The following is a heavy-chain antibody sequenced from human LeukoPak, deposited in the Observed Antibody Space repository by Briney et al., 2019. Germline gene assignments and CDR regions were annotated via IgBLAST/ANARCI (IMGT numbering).Heavy chain of an antibody. V-gene: IGHV3-15*01. D-gene: IGHD3-3*01. CDR3: TTDRLRFLEWHDY. Sequence: PGGSLRLSCAASGFTFSNAWMSWVRQAPGKGLEWVGRIKSKTDGGTTDYAAPVKGRFTISRDDSKNTLYLQMNSLKTEDTAVCYCTTDRLRFLEWHDYWGQGTLVTVSS. J-gene: IGHJ4*02. CDR2: IKSKTDGGTT. CDR1: GFTFSNAW.